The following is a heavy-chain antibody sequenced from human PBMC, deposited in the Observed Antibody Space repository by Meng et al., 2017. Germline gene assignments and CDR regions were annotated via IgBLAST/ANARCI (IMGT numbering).Heavy chain of an antibody. V-gene: IGHV4-34*01. D-gene: IGHD3-22*01. CDR1: GGSFSGYY. CDR2: INHSGST. J-gene: IGHJ4*02. CDR3: ARVPTYYYDSSGYYLFDY. Sequence: QVQLQLCGAGLLKASETLSLTCAVYGGSFSGYYWSWIRQPPGKGLEWIGEINHSGSTNYNPSLKSRVTISVDTSKNQFSLKLSSVTAADTAVYYCARVPTYYYDSSGYYLFDYWGQGTLVTVSS.